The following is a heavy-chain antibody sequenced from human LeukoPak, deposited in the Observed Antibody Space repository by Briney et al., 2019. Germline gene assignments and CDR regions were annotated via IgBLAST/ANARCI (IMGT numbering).Heavy chain of an antibody. D-gene: IGHD2/OR15-2a*01. CDR2: IYYSGST. CDR1: GGSISSSSYY. V-gene: IGHV4-39*01. Sequence: SETLSLTCTVSGGSISSSSYYWAWIRQPQGKGLEWIGSIYYSGSTYYNPSLKSRVTIFRDTSKNQFSLNLNSVTAADTAVYYCARARQGTLSYVDSCGQGTLVTVSS. J-gene: IGHJ4*02. CDR3: ARARQGTLSYVDS.